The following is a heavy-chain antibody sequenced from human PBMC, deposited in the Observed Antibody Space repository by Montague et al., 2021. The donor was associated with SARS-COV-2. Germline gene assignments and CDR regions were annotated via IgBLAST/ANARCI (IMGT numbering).Heavy chain of an antibody. V-gene: IGHV4-39*07. CDR2: IYYSGST. CDR3: ARLGRQQLVRLSGMDV. Sequence: SETLSLTCTVSGGSISSSSYDWGWIRQPPGKGLEWFGSIYYSGSTYYXXXLEGRVTISVDTSKSQFSLKLRSVTAADTAVYYCARLGRQQLVRLSGMDVWGQGTTVTVSS. CDR1: GGSISSSSYD. J-gene: IGHJ6*02. D-gene: IGHD6-13*01.